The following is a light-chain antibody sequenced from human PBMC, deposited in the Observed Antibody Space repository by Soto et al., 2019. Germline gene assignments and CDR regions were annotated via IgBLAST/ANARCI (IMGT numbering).Light chain of an antibody. CDR3: QQHNSFSIT. CDR1: QSISSY. J-gene: IGKJ5*01. V-gene: IGKV1-39*01. Sequence: DIQMTQSPSSLSASVGDRVTITCRASQSISSYLNWYQQKPGKAPKLLIYAASSLQSGVPSRFSGSGSGTEFTLTTNSLQADDFATYYCQQHNSFSITFGQGTRLENK. CDR2: AAS.